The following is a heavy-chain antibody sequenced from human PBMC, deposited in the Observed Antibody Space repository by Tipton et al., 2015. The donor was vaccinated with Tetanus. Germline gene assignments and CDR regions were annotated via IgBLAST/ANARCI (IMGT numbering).Heavy chain of an antibody. CDR1: GGSISGSY. D-gene: IGHD6-13*01. J-gene: IGHJ5*02. Sequence: TLSLTCTVSGGSISGSYWNWIRQPPGKGLEWIGYVYYNGNTHYNPALKSRVTISVDTSKNHFSLKLSSATAADTAIYYCAREVQAAGRFDPWGQGTLVTVSS. CDR3: AREVQAAGRFDP. V-gene: IGHV4-59*01. CDR2: VYYNGNT.